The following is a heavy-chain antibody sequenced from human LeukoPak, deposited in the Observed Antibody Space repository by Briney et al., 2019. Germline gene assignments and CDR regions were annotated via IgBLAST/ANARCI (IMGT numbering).Heavy chain of an antibody. CDR2: ISGSGGST. CDR1: GFAFSSYS. CDR3: AKDLSTVTSDGY. Sequence: PGGSLRLSCAASGFAFSSYSMNWVRQAPGKGLEWVSAISGSGGSTYYADSVKGRFTISRDNSKNTLYLQMNSLRAEDTAVYYCAKDLSTVTSDGYWGQGTLVTVSS. J-gene: IGHJ4*02. V-gene: IGHV3-23*01. D-gene: IGHD4-17*01.